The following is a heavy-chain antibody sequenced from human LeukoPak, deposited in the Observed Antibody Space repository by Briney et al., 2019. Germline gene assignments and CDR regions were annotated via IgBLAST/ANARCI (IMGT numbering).Heavy chain of an antibody. D-gene: IGHD2-2*01. CDR3: ARNLAHGIVVVPAASLLRFDY. J-gene: IGHJ4*02. Sequence: SETLSLTCAVYGGSFSGYYWSWIRQPPGKGLEWIGEINHSGSTNYNPSLKSRVTISVDTSKNQFSLKLSSVTAADTAVYYCARNLAHGIVVVPAASLLRFDYWGQGTLVTVSS. V-gene: IGHV4-34*01. CDR1: GGSFSGYY. CDR2: INHSGST.